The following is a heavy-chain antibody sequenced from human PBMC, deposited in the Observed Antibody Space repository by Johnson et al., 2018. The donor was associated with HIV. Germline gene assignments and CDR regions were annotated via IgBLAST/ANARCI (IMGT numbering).Heavy chain of an antibody. CDR2: ISYDGGNK. D-gene: IGHD3-10*01. Sequence: MLLVESGGGVVQPGRSLRLSCAASGFTVNSNYMSWVRQAPGKGLEWVSVISYDGGNKYYADSVKGRFTISRDNSKNTLYLQMNSLRAEDTAVYYCARRGLANAFDIWGQGTMVTVSS. CDR1: GFTVNSNY. J-gene: IGHJ3*02. CDR3: ARRGLANAFDI. V-gene: IGHV3-30-3*01.